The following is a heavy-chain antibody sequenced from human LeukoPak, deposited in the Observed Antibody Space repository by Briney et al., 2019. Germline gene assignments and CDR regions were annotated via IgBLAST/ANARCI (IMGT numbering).Heavy chain of an antibody. CDR1: GFTFSSNH. V-gene: IGHV3-53*01. CDR2: IYSGGST. J-gene: IGHJ4*02. Sequence: SGGSLRLSCAASGFTFSSNHMSWVRQAPGKGLEWVSIIYSGGSTYYADSVKGRFAISRDNSKNTLYLQMNSLRAEDTAVYYCARSPRHDYWGQGTLVTVSS. CDR3: ARSPRHDY.